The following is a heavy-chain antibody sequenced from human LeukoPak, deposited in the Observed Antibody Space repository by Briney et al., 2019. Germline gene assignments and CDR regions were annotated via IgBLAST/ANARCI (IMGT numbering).Heavy chain of an antibody. D-gene: IGHD5-12*01. CDR3: ARDPVVATILRTGYYYYYMDV. CDR1: GGSISSGSYY. Sequence: SETLSLTCTVSGGSISSGSYYWSWIRQPAGKGLEWIGRIYTSGSTNYNPSLKSRVTISVDTSKNQFSLKLSSVTAADTAVYYCARDPVVATILRTGYYYYYMDVWGKGITVTVSS. V-gene: IGHV4-61*02. J-gene: IGHJ6*03. CDR2: IYTSGST.